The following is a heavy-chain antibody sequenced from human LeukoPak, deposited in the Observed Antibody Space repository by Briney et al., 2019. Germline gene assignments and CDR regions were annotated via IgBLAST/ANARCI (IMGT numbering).Heavy chain of an antibody. D-gene: IGHD5-18*01. J-gene: IGHJ4*02. CDR1: GFTVSVNY. Sequence: GGSLRLSCAASGFTVSVNYMGWVRQAPGKGLEWVSCISTTSSYIYYADSVKGRFTISRDNAKNSLYLQMNSLRAEDTAVYYCARVVNSYGPVDYWGQGTLVTVSS. CDR2: ISTTSSYI. CDR3: ARVVNSYGPVDY. V-gene: IGHV3-21*01.